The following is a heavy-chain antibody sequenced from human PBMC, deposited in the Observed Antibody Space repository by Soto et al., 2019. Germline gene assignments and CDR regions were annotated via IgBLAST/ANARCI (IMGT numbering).Heavy chain of an antibody. J-gene: IGHJ4*02. D-gene: IGHD3-22*01. CDR2: ISYDGSNK. CDR3: AKSHYYDSSGYFLTSYFDY. Sequence: PGGSLRLSCAASGFTFSSYGMHWVRQAPGKGLEWVAVISYDGSNKYYADSVKGRFTISRDNSKNTLYLQMNSLRAEDTAVYYCAKSHYYDSSGYFLTSYFDYWGQGTLVTVSS. V-gene: IGHV3-30*18. CDR1: GFTFSSYG.